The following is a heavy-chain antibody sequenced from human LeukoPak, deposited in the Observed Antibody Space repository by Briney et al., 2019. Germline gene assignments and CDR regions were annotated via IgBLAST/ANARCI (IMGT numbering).Heavy chain of an antibody. CDR3: AVLGGYNYASEYFDS. CDR2: IIPIIGME. Sequence: SVKVSCKASGGTFINYSITWVRQAPGQGPEWMGRIIPIIGMEDYAQKFQGRVTITADKSTSTAYMELSSLRSEDTAVYYCAVLGGYNYASEYFDSWSQGTLVTVSS. D-gene: IGHD5-18*01. V-gene: IGHV1-69*02. J-gene: IGHJ4*02. CDR1: GGTFINYS.